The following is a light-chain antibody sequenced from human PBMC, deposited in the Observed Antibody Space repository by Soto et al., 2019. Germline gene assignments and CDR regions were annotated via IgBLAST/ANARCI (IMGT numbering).Light chain of an antibody. J-gene: IGKJ5*01. CDR1: RTIRSS. Sequence: ETTLTQSPYTLSVSPGDRAALSCRASRTIRSSLAWYQQRPGQAPRLLIYGASTRATGIPARFSGSGSGTEFTLTISSPQSEDSEVYYCQQYDDWTPITFGQGTRLEI. CDR3: QQYDDWTPIT. CDR2: GAS. V-gene: IGKV3D-15*01.